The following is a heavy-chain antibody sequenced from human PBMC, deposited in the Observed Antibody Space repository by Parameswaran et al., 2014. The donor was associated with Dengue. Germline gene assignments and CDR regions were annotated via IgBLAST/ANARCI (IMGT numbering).Heavy chain of an antibody. J-gene: IGHJ6*03. CDR3: ARPTLVPAAMPRGYYYYYYMDV. CDR2: IYYSGST. D-gene: IGHD2-2*01. Sequence: RQPPGKGLEWIGSIYYSGSTYYNPSLKSRVTISVDTSKNQFSLKLSSVTAADTAVYYCARPTLVPAAMPRGYYYYYYMDVWGKGTTVTVSS. V-gene: IGHV4-39*01.